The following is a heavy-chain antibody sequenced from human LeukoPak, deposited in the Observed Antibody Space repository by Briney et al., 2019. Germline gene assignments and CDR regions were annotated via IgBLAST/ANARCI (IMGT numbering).Heavy chain of an antibody. D-gene: IGHD3-10*01. J-gene: IGHJ4*02. V-gene: IGHV3-23*01. CDR1: GFTFSTYA. Sequence: GGSLRPSCAASGFTFSTYAMNWVREAPGKGLEWVSAISSSGGSTYYADSVKGWFTISRDNSKNTVYLQMNSLRAEDTAVYYCAKDRLAMVGGVDYWGQGTLVTVSS. CDR2: ISSSGGST. CDR3: AKDRLAMVGGVDY.